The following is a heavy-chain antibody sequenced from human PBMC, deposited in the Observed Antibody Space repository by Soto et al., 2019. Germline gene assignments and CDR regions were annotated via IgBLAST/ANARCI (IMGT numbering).Heavy chain of an antibody. Sequence: GGSLRLSCAASGFTFDDYAMHWVRQAPGKGLEWVSGISWNSGSIGYADSVKGRFTISRDNAKNSLYLQMNSLRTEDTALYYCAKATRDSYYNMDVWGKGTSVTVSS. CDR3: AKATRDSYYNMDV. CDR1: GFTFDDYA. V-gene: IGHV3-9*01. CDR2: ISWNSGSI. J-gene: IGHJ6*03.